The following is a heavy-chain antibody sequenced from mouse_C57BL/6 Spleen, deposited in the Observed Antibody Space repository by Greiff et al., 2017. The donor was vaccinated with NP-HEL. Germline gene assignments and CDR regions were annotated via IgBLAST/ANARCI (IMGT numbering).Heavy chain of an antibody. CDR1: GYTFTSYW. CDR2: IYPGSGST. J-gene: IGHJ3*01. CDR3: ARGGLYYGNYGAY. V-gene: IGHV1-55*01. Sequence: VQLQQPGAELVKPGASVKMSCKASGYTFTSYWITWVKQRPGQGLEWIGDIYPGSGSTNYNEKFKSKATLTVDTSSSTAYMQLSSLTSEDSAVYYCARGGLYYGNYGAYWGQGTLVTVSA. D-gene: IGHD2-1*01.